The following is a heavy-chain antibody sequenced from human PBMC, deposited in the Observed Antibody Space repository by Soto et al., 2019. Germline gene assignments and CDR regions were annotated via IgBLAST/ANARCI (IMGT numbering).Heavy chain of an antibody. J-gene: IGHJ5*02. CDR2: IYYSGST. CDR3: ASGTTVTTYHWFDP. Sequence: SETLSLTCTVSGGSISSSSYYWGWPRQPPGKGLEWIGSIYYSGSTYYNPSLKRRVTISVDTSKNQFSLKLSSVTAADTAVYYCASGTTVTTYHWFDPWGQGTLVTVSS. CDR1: GGSISSSSYY. D-gene: IGHD4-17*01. V-gene: IGHV4-39*01.